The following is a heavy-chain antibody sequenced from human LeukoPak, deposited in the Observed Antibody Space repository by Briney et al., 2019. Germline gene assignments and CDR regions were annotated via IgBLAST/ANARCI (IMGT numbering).Heavy chain of an antibody. J-gene: IGHJ4*02. CDR3: ARSFSQQASIN. Sequence: GGSLRLSCSASGFTLNNAWMSWVPQAPGKGLEWVANIKQDGSEKYYVDSVKGRFTISRDNSKNTLYLQMNSLRAEDTAVYYCARSFSQQASINWGQGTLVTVSS. CDR1: GFTLNNAW. CDR2: IKQDGSEK. V-gene: IGHV3-7*01. D-gene: IGHD3-3*02.